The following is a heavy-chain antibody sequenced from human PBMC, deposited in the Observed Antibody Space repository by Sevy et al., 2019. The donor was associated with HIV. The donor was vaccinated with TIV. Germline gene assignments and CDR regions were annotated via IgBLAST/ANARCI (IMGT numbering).Heavy chain of an antibody. V-gene: IGHV3-23*01. Sequence: GGSLRLSCAASGFTFSSQAMSWARQSPGKGQKWVSIISASGDHTYYADSVKGRFTISRDNSKNTLYLQMNGLRAEDTAVYYCAIEGTHRRRDYGGRGTLVTVSS. CDR1: GFTFSSQA. CDR2: ISASGDHT. J-gene: IGHJ4*02. CDR3: AIEGTHRRRDY.